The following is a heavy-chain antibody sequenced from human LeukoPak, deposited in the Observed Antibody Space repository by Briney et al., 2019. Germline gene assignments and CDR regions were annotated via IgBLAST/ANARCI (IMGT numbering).Heavy chain of an antibody. J-gene: IGHJ4*02. CDR2: INHSEST. D-gene: IGHD6-19*01. CDR1: GGSFSGYY. CDR3: ARRADSGWYSLIDY. V-gene: IGHV4-34*01. Sequence: SETLSLTCAVYGGSFSGYYWSWIRQPPGKGLEWIGEINHSESTNYNPSLKSRVTISVDTSKNQFSLKLSSVTAADTAVYYCARRADSGWYSLIDYWGQGTLVTVSS.